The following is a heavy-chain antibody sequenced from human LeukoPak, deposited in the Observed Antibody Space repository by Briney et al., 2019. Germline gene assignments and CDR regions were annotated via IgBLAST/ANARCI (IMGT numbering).Heavy chain of an antibody. Sequence: GASVKVSCKASGYTFTGYYMHWVRQAPGQGLESMGWINPNSGGTNYAQKFQGRVTMTRDTSISTAYMELSRLRSDDTAVYYCARYEWELTSPAADYWGQGTLVTVSS. V-gene: IGHV1-2*02. CDR2: INPNSGGT. J-gene: IGHJ4*02. CDR3: ARYEWELTSPAADY. CDR1: GYTFTGYY. D-gene: IGHD1-26*01.